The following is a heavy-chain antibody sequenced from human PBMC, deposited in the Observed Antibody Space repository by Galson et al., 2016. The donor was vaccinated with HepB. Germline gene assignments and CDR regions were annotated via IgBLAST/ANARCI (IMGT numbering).Heavy chain of an antibody. CDR3: AKGPLATRRYMDG. J-gene: IGHJ6*02. Sequence: SLRLSCAASGFTFDDCPMHWVRQAPGKGLEWVSLISWDGVKTLYGDSVKGRFTISRDNSKNFLYLQMNSLRTEDTALYFCAKGPLATRRYMDGWGQGTTVTCSS. CDR1: GFTFDDCP. V-gene: IGHV3-43*01. CDR2: ISWDGVKT. D-gene: IGHD3-16*02.